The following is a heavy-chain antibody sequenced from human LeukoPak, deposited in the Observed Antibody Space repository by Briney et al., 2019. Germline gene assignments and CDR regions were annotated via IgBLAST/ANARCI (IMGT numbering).Heavy chain of an antibody. CDR3: AKDSYYGGNSGWFDP. CDR2: ISWNSGSI. V-gene: IGHV3-9*01. J-gene: IGHJ5*02. Sequence: GGSLRLSCAASGFTFDDYAMHWVRQAPGKGLEWVSGISWNSGSIGYADSVKGRFTISRDNAKNSLYPQMNSLRAEDTALYYCAKDSYYGGNSGWFDPWGQGTLVTVSS. CDR1: GFTFDDYA. D-gene: IGHD4-23*01.